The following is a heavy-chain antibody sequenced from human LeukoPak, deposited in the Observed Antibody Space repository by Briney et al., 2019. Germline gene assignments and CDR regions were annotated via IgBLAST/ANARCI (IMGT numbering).Heavy chain of an antibody. D-gene: IGHD4-17*01. J-gene: IGHJ6*01. CDR2: ISYDGSSE. V-gene: IGHV3-30*18. Sequence: PGGSLRLSCAVSGFTFGNYGMHWVRQAPGKGLEWVALISYDGSSEYYAGSVKGRFTISRDNSKITVYLQMNSVKAEDTAVYYCAKEVYNYGDYGAEGLDVGGQGTTVSVSA. CDR1: GFTFGNYG. CDR3: AKEVYNYGDYGAEGLDV.